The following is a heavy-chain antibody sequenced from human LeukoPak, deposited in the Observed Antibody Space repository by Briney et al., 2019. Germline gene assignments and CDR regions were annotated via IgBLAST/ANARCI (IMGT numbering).Heavy chain of an antibody. V-gene: IGHV4-34*01. CDR1: GGSFSGYY. CDR2: INHSGST. CDR3: ARASRVAGSNYYYYGMDV. J-gene: IGHJ6*02. Sequence: PSETLSLTCAVYGGSFSGYYWSWIRQPPGKGLEWIGEINHSGSTNYNPSLKSRVTISVDTSKNQFSLKLSSVTAADTAVYYCARASRVAGSNYYYYGMDVWGQGTTVTVSS. D-gene: IGHD6-19*01.